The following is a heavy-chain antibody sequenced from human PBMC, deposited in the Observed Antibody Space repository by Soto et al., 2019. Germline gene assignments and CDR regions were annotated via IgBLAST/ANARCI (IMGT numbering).Heavy chain of an antibody. V-gene: IGHV1-2*02. J-gene: IGHJ6*02. CDR3: AYSIEVKGGGMDV. Sequence: ASVKVSCKASGYTFTGYYMHWVRQAPGQGLEWMGWINPNSGGTNYAQKFQGRVTMTRDTSISTAYMELSRLRSDDTAVYYCAYSIEVKGGGMDVWGQGTTVTVSS. D-gene: IGHD2-21*01. CDR1: GYTFTGYY. CDR2: INPNSGGT.